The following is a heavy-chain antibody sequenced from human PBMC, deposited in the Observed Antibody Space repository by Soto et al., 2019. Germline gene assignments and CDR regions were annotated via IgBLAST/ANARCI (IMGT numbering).Heavy chain of an antibody. CDR1: GFSFSHYA. CDR3: VSPHSESSNAFDL. Sequence: GGSLRLSCAASGFSFSHYAMHWVRQPPGKGLEWVALISYDGENQYFTDSVRGRFTISRDNSKAAVYLEMNNLRLDDTATYYCVSPHSESSNAFDLWGQGTLVTVSS. V-gene: IGHV3-30*04. CDR2: ISYDGENQ. J-gene: IGHJ5*02. D-gene: IGHD3-10*01.